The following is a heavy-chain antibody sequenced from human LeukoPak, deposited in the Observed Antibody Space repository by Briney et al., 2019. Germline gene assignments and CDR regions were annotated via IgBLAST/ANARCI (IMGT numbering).Heavy chain of an antibody. V-gene: IGHV4-34*01. CDR3: ARASYSSSWRNWFDP. CDR1: GGSFSGYY. Sequence: PSETLSLTCAVYGGSFSGYYWSWIRQPPGKGLEWIGEINHSGSTNYNPSLKSRVTISVDTSKNQFSLKLSSVTAADTAVYYCARASYSSSWRNWFDPWGQGTLVTVSS. J-gene: IGHJ5*02. CDR2: INHSGST. D-gene: IGHD6-13*01.